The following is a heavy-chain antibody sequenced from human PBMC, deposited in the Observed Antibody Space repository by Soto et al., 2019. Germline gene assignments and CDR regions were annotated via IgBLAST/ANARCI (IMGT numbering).Heavy chain of an antibody. CDR1: GFSLSTSGVG. D-gene: IGHD6-19*01. CDR3: AHYTRWLVQLGAFDI. V-gene: IGHV2-5*02. CDR2: IYWDDDK. J-gene: IGHJ3*02. Sequence: QITLKESGPTLVKPTQTLTLTCTFSGFSLSTSGVGVGWIRQPPGKALEWLALIYWDDDKRYSPSLKSRLTSANDTSKNQGHLTMTNMDPVDTATYYCAHYTRWLVQLGAFDIWGQGTMVTVSS.